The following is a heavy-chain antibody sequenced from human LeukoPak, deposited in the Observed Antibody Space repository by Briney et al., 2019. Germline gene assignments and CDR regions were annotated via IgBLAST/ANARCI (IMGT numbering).Heavy chain of an antibody. D-gene: IGHD3-10*01. CDR1: GYTFTGYY. CDR2: INPNSGDT. CDR3: ARDGVLPGEGMDV. J-gene: IGHJ6*02. V-gene: IGHV1-2*02. Sequence: ASVKVSCKASGYTFTGYYMHWVRQAPEQGLEWMWWINPNSGDTIYAQKFQGRVTMTRDTSISAAYMELSRLRSDDTAVYYCARDGVLPGEGMDVWGQGTTVTVYS.